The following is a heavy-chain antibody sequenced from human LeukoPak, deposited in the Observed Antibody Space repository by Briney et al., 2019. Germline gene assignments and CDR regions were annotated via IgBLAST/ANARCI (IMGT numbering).Heavy chain of an antibody. D-gene: IGHD3-22*01. CDR3: ARSRSYYYDSSGYYY. V-gene: IGHV3-74*01. CDR1: GFTFSSYW. CDR2: INSDGSST. Sequence: GGSLRLSCAASGFTFSSYWMHWVRQAPGKGLVWVSRINSDGSSTSYADSVKGRFTISRDNAKNMLYLQMNSLRAEDTAVYYCARSRSYYYDSSGYYYWGQGTLVTVSS. J-gene: IGHJ4*02.